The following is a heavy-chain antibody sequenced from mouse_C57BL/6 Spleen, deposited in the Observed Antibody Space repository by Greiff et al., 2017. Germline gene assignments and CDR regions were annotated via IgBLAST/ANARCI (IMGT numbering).Heavy chain of an antibody. D-gene: IGHD2-5*01. Sequence: VHLVESGAELVRPGSSVKLSCKASGYTFTSYWMHWVKQRPIQGLEWIGNIDPSDSETHYNQKFKDKATLTVDKSSSTAYMQLSSLTSEDSAVXYCARSSNSYFDYWGQGTTLTVSS. CDR3: ARSSNSYFDY. CDR2: IDPSDSET. CDR1: GYTFTSYW. V-gene: IGHV1-52*01. J-gene: IGHJ2*01.